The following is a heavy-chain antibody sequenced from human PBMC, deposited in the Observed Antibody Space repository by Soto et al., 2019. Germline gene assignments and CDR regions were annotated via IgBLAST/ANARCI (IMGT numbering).Heavy chain of an antibody. D-gene: IGHD3-10*01. Sequence: QITLKESGPTLVKPTQTLTLTCTFSGFSLSTSGVGVGWIRQPPGKALEWLALIYWNDDKRYSPSLKSRLTITKDTSKNQVVLTMTNMDPVDTATHYCAHNTWFGELLPDAFDIWGQGTMVTVSS. CDR1: GFSLSTSGVG. J-gene: IGHJ3*02. CDR3: AHNTWFGELLPDAFDI. CDR2: IYWNDDK. V-gene: IGHV2-5*01.